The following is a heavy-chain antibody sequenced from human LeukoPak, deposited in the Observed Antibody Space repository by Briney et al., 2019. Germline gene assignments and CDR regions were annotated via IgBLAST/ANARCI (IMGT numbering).Heavy chain of an antibody. V-gene: IGHV1-46*01. CDR3: ARDLVARLRWPKLVDY. CDR2: INPSGGTT. D-gene: IGHD4-23*01. Sequence: ASVKVSCKASGYTFTSYHMHWVRQAPGQGLEWMGIINPSGGTTNYAQKFRGRVTMTRDMSTSTVYMELSSLRSDDTAVYYCARDLVARLRWPKLVDYWGQGTLVTVSS. CDR1: GYTFTSYH. J-gene: IGHJ4*02.